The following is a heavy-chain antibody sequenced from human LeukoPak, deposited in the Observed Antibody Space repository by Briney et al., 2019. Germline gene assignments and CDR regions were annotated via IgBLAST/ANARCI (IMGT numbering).Heavy chain of an antibody. V-gene: IGHV4-39*01. CDR3: ARLCRYCADAFDI. CDR2: IYYSGST. Sequence: SETLSLTXTVSGGSISSSSYYWGWIRQPPGKGLEWIGSIYYSGSTYYNPSLKSRVTISVDTSKNQFSLKLSSVTAADTAVYYCARLCRYCADAFDIWGQGTMVTVSS. D-gene: IGHD2-21*01. J-gene: IGHJ3*02. CDR1: GGSISSSSYY.